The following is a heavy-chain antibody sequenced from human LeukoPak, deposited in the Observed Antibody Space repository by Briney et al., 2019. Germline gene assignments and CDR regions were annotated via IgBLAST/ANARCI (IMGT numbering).Heavy chain of an antibody. V-gene: IGHV3-23*01. CDR2: ISGSGAST. J-gene: IGHJ4*02. D-gene: IGHD4-17*01. CDR1: GFTFSNYG. Sequence: GGSLRLSCAASGFTFSNYGMSWVRQAPGKGLEWVSAISGSGASTYYADSVKGRFTISRDNSKNTLYLQMNSLRAEDTAVYYCAKDNIGDYPDYWGQGTLVTVSS. CDR3: AKDNIGDYPDY.